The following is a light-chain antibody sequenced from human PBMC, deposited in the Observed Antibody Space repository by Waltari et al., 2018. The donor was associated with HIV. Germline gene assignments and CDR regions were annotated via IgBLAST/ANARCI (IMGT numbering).Light chain of an antibody. CDR3: ASWDDNLSGWV. J-gene: IGLJ3*02. V-gene: IGLV1-47*01. CDR1: RSNIGSTY. Sequence: QSVLTQPPSASGTPGQSVSTSCSGSRSNIGSTYVYWYKHLPGTAPKVVIYRSAQRPSGVPDRFSGSNSGTSASLAISGLRSEDEAHYYCASWDDNLSGWVFGGGTKLTVL. CDR2: RSA.